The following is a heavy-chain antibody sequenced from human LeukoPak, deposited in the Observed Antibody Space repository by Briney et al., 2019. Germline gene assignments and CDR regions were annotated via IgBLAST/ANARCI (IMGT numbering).Heavy chain of an antibody. D-gene: IGHD6-19*01. V-gene: IGHV1-2*02. CDR3: ARETSGWNEKLNNGYAFHI. J-gene: IGHJ3*02. Sequence: ASVKVSCKAFGGTFSRYAISWVRQAPGQGLEWMGWINPNSGGKNYAQKFQGRVTLTGDTSISTAHMELSRLRSDDTAVYYCARETSGWNEKLNNGYAFHIWGQGTMVTVSS. CDR1: GGTFSRYA. CDR2: INPNSGGK.